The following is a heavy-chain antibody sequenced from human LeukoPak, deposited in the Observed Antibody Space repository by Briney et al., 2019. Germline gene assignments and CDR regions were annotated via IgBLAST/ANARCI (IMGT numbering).Heavy chain of an antibody. J-gene: IGHJ3*01. CDR2: IKQDGSEK. Sequence: GGSLRLSCAAPGFTFSTYWMSWVRQAPGKGLEWVANIKQDGSEKSYVDSVKGRFTISRDNAKNSLYLQMNSLRAGDTAVYYCARSGLLDAFDLWGQGTMVIVSS. CDR1: GFTFSTYW. V-gene: IGHV3-7*01. D-gene: IGHD2-15*01. CDR3: ARSGLLDAFDL.